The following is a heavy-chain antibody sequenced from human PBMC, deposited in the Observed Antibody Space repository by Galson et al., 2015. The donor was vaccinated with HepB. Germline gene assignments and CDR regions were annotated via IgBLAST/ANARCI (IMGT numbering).Heavy chain of an antibody. Sequence: SVKVSCKASGGSLSTYTISWVRQAPGQGLEWMGRIITILGLVDSAQKLQGRVTITADKSTSTAYMELSSLTSADTAVYYCAGQRALPGFGELHCDLWGRGTLVTVSS. J-gene: IGHJ2*01. CDR3: AGQRALPGFGELHCDL. V-gene: IGHV1-69*02. D-gene: IGHD3-10*01. CDR2: IITILGLV. CDR1: GGSLSTYT.